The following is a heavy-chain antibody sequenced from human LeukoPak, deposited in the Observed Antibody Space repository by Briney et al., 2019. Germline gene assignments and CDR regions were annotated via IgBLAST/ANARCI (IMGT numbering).Heavy chain of an antibody. V-gene: IGHV1-18*01. J-gene: IGHJ3*02. CDR1: GYTFTSYG. D-gene: IGHD1-26*01. Sequence: ASVKVSCKASGYTFTSYGISWVRQAPGQGLEWMGWISAYNGNTNYAQKLQGRVTMTTDTSTSTAYMELRSLRSDDTAVYYCARVRTISSGSYHTWGYAFDIWGQGTMVTVSS. CDR3: ARVRTISSGSYHTWGYAFDI. CDR2: ISAYNGNT.